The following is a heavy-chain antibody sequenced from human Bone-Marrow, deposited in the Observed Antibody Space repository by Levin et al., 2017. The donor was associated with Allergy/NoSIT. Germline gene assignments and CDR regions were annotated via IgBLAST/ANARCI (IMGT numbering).Heavy chain of an antibody. J-gene: IGHJ3*02. V-gene: IGHV3-13*01. CDR3: ARYNYEYNALDI. D-gene: IGHD5-18*01. Sequence: LSLTFVASGFTFRTHDMHWVRQGTGKGLEWVSTIGTAGDTYYPDSVRGRFTISRENAKNSLYLQMNGLSAGDTAVYYCARYNYEYNALDIWGQGTMVTVSS. CDR1: GFTFRTHD. CDR2: IGTAGDT.